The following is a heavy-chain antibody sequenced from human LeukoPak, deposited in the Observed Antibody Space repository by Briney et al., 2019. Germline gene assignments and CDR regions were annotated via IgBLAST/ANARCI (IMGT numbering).Heavy chain of an antibody. CDR1: GFTFSSYS. V-gene: IGHV3-21*01. CDR3: ARDPRIYCTNGICRDDYFDN. D-gene: IGHD2-8*01. CDR2: ISSTSIYK. Sequence: GGSLRLSCAASGFTFSSYSMNWVRQAPGKGLEWVSSISSTSIYKYYADSVKGRFTISRDNAKDSLFLQMNSLRAEDTAINYCARDPRIYCTNGICRDDYFDNWGQGTLVTVSS. J-gene: IGHJ4*02.